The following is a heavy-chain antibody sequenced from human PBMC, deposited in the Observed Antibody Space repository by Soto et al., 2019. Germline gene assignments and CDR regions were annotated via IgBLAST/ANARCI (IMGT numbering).Heavy chain of an antibody. CDR2: IYYSGST. CDR3: ARHGGSIVGATYFDY. CDR1: GGSISSYY. J-gene: IGHJ4*02. V-gene: IGHV4-59*08. Sequence: QVQLQESGPGLVKPSETLSLTCTVSGGSISSYYWSWIRQPPRKGLEWIGYIYYSGSTNYNPSLKSRVTISVDTSKNQFSLKLSSVTAADTAVYYCARHGGSIVGATYFDYWGQGTLVTVSS. D-gene: IGHD1-26*01.